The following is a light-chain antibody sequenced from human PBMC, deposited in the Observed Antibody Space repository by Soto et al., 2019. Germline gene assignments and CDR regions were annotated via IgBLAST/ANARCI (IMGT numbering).Light chain of an antibody. V-gene: IGLV2-14*01. J-gene: IGLJ1*01. CDR3: QSNDNGLSGSDV. CDR2: EVN. CDR1: SSDIGAYDY. Sequence: QSVLTQPASLSGSPGRSITISCTGTSSDIGAYDYVSWFQQHPGKAPKLMISEVNNRPSGVSNRFSGSKSGTSASLVITGLQADDEADYYCQSNDNGLSGSDVFGTGTKVTVL.